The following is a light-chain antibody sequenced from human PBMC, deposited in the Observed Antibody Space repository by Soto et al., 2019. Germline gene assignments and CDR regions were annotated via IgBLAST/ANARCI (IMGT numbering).Light chain of an antibody. CDR2: GAS. Sequence: EIVLTRCPGTLALSPGERATLSCRASQSGSNNYLAWYQQKPGQAPRLLIYGASNRATGIPDRFSGSGSGTDFTLTISRLEPEDFAVYYCQQYGSSPHTFGPGTKVDIK. J-gene: IGKJ3*01. V-gene: IGKV3-20*01. CDR3: QQYGSSPHT. CDR1: QSGSNNY.